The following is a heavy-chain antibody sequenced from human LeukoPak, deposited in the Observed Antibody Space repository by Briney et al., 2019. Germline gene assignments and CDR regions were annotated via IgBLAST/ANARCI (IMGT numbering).Heavy chain of an antibody. V-gene: IGHV4-59*01. CDR1: SDSISTYC. J-gene: IGHJ4*02. CDR2: IYYSGST. CDR3: AREVITMVRGVISRYFDY. D-gene: IGHD3-10*01. Sequence: SETLSLTCTVSSDSISTYCWSWIRQPPGKGLEWIGYIYYSGSTNYNPSLKSRVTISVDTSKNQFSLKLSPVTAADTAVYYCAREVITMVRGVISRYFDYWGQGTLVTVSS.